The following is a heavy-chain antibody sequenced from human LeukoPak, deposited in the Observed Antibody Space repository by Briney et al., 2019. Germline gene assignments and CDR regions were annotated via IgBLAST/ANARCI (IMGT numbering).Heavy chain of an antibody. J-gene: IGHJ4*02. Sequence: PGGSLRLSYAASGFSFSVNWMSWVRQAPGKGPEWVASIKQDGSEKYYVDSVSGRFTISRDNAKNSLYLQMNSLRAEDTAVYYCAKEGYWGQGTLVTVSS. CDR2: IKQDGSEK. CDR3: AKEGY. CDR1: GFSFSVNW. V-gene: IGHV3-7*01.